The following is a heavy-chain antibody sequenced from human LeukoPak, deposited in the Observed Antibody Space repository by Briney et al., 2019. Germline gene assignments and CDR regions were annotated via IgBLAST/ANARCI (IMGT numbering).Heavy chain of an antibody. CDR3: ASSWELLY. J-gene: IGHJ4*02. Sequence: GGSLRLSCAASGFTFSSYAMSWVRQAPGKGLEWVAVISYDGSNKYYADSVKGRFTISRDNSKNTLYLQMNSLRAEDTAVYYCASSWELLYWGQGTLVTVSS. CDR2: ISYDGSNK. D-gene: IGHD1-26*01. CDR1: GFTFSSYA. V-gene: IGHV3-30-3*01.